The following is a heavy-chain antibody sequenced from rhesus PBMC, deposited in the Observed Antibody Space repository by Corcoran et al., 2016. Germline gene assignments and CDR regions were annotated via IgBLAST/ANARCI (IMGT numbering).Heavy chain of an antibody. D-gene: IGHD2-21*01. CDR1: GYSISSGYG. Sequence: QLQLQESGPGLVKPSETLSLTCAVSGYSISSGYGWSWIRQPPGKGLECYGYISYSGSTSYNPSLKSRVTISRDTSKNQFSLKLSSVTAADTSVYYCAREIPLGYCTGSGCSPEYYFDYWGQGVLVTVSS. V-gene: IGHV4-122*02. CDR2: ISYSGST. J-gene: IGHJ4*01. CDR3: AREIPLGYCTGSGCSPEYYFDY.